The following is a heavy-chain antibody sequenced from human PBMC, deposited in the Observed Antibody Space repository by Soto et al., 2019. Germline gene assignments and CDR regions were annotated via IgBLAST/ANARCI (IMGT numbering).Heavy chain of an antibody. Sequence: SETLSLTCTVSGGSISSYYWSWIRQPPGKGLEWIGYIYYSGSTNYNPSLKSRVTISVDTSKNQFSLKLSSVTAAGTAVYYCARDASGWSGYMDVWGQGTTVTVSS. CDR1: GGSISSYY. CDR3: ARDASGWSGYMDV. D-gene: IGHD3-3*01. J-gene: IGHJ6*03. CDR2: IYYSGST. V-gene: IGHV4-59*01.